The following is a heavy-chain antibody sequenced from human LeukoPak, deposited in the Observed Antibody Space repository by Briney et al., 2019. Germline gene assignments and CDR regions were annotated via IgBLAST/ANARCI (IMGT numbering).Heavy chain of an antibody. CDR2: IDWDDDK. J-gene: IGHJ4*02. V-gene: IGHV2-70*01. D-gene: IGHD4-17*01. Sequence: SGPALVKPTQTLTLTCTFSGFSLSTSGMCVSWIRQPPGTALQWLALIDWDDDKYYSTSLKTRLTISKDTSKNQVVLTMTNMDPVDTATYYSARTTPLTTVTTRWYFDYWGQGTLVTVSS. CDR3: ARTTPLTTVTTRWYFDY. CDR1: GFSLSTSGMC.